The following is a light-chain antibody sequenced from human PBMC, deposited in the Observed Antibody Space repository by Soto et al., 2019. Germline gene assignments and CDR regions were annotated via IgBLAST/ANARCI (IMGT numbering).Light chain of an antibody. CDR2: DAS. Sequence: DIQMTQSPSSLSASVGDRVTITCQASQDISNYLNWYQQTPGKAPKLLIYDASNLGTGVPSRFSGSGSGTDFTFTISSLQPEDIATYYCQQYDNLPPKVTFGQGTRLEIK. CDR3: QQYDNLPPKVT. V-gene: IGKV1-33*01. CDR1: QDISNY. J-gene: IGKJ5*01.